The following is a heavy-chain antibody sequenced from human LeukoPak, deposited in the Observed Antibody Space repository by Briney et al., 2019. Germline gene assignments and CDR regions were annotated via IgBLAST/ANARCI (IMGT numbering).Heavy chain of an antibody. CDR2: ISYDGSNK. V-gene: IGHV3-30*18. Sequence: GGSLRLSCAASGFSFSIYGMHWVRQAPGKGLEWVAVISYDGSNKYYADSVKGRFTISRDDSMNAVHLQMNSLRTEDTAVYYCAKDHGYTSSWLFNWFDPWGQGTLVTVSS. J-gene: IGHJ5*02. CDR1: GFSFSIYG. CDR3: AKDHGYTSSWLFNWFDP. D-gene: IGHD6-13*01.